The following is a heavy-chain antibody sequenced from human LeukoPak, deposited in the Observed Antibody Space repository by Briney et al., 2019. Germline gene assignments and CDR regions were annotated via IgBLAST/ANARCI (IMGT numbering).Heavy chain of an antibody. CDR1: GFTFSSYS. Sequence: PGGSLRLSCAASGFTFSSYSMNWVRQAPGKGLEWVSSISSSSSYIYYADSVKGRFTISRDNAKNSLYLQMNSLRAEDTAVYYCAKGGVVRLAIDYWGQGTLVTVSS. J-gene: IGHJ4*02. D-gene: IGHD3-16*02. V-gene: IGHV3-21*04. CDR2: ISSSSSYI. CDR3: AKGGVVRLAIDY.